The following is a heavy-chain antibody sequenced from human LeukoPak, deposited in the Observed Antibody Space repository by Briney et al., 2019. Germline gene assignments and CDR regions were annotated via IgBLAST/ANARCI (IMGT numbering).Heavy chain of an antibody. CDR1: GFTFDHYA. CDR2: ITWNSNNI. J-gene: IGHJ3*02. Sequence: GGSLRLSCAASGFTFDHYAMHWVRQAPGKGLEWVSGITWNSNNIGYTDSVKGRFTLSRDNAKNSLYLQMNSLRAEDTALYYCAKGVGVVVSDGFDSWGQGTMVTVSS. D-gene: IGHD2-15*01. CDR3: AKGVGVVVSDGFDS. V-gene: IGHV3-9*01.